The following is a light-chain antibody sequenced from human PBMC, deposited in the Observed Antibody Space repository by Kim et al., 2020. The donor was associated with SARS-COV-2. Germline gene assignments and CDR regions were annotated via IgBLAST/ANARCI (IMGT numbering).Light chain of an antibody. CDR2: GAS. CDR1: QNINSN. CDR3: QQFNNWPPLT. J-gene: IGKJ4*01. V-gene: IGKV3-15*01. Sequence: EIVMTQSPATLSVSPGERATLSCRASQNINSNLAWYQQKPGQAPRLLIYGASTRATGVPARFSGSGSGTEFTLTIGSLQSEDFGVYYCQQFNNWPPLTFGGGTKVEIK.